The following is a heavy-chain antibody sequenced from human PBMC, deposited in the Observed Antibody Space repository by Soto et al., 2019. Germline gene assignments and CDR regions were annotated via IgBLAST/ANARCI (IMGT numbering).Heavy chain of an antibody. Sequence: EVQLVESGGGLVQPGGSLRLSCVASGFTFSSYSLNCVRQAPGKGLEWVSYISSSSGTIYYADSVKGRFTISRDNAENSLYLQMNSLRDDDTAVYYCAREDPWSTNADDMDVWGQGTTVTVSS. CDR3: AREDPWSTNADDMDV. D-gene: IGHD3-3*01. CDR2: ISSSSGTI. V-gene: IGHV3-48*02. J-gene: IGHJ6*02. CDR1: GFTFSSYS.